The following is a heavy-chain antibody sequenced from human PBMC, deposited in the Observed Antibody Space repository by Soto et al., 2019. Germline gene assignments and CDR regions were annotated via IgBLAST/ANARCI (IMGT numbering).Heavy chain of an antibody. J-gene: IGHJ5*02. CDR3: ARDFWSEETTSNWFDP. CDR1: GGSISSGGYY. Sequence: SETLSLTCTVSGGSISSGGYYWSWIRQHPGKGLEWIGYIYYSGSTYYNPSLKSRVTISVDTSKNQFSLKLGSVTAADTAVYYCARDFWSEETTSNWFDPWGQGTLVTVSS. V-gene: IGHV4-31*03. D-gene: IGHD3-3*01. CDR2: IYYSGST.